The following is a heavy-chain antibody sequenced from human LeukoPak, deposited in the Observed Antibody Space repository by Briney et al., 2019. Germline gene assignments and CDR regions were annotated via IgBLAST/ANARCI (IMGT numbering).Heavy chain of an antibody. V-gene: IGHV1-2*06. CDR2: INPNSGDT. J-gene: IGHJ4*02. CDR1: GYTFTDYY. Sequence: ASVKVSCKTSGYTFTDYYMHWVRQAPGQGLEWMGRINPNSGDTNYAQKFQGRVTMTRDTSISAAYMELSRLTSEDTAVYYCATGSLWGQGTLVTVSS. CDR3: ATGSL.